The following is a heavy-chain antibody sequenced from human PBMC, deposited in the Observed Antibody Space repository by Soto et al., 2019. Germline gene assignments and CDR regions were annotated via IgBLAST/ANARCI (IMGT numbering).Heavy chain of an antibody. J-gene: IGHJ5*02. CDR1: GFTFSSYW. V-gene: IGHV3-74*01. CDR3: ASVRYNWNDGGGWFDP. D-gene: IGHD1-1*01. Sequence: GGSLRLSCAASGFTFSSYWMHWVRQAPGKGLVWVSRINSDGSSTSYADSVKGRFTISRDNAKNTLYLQMNSLRAEDTAVYYCASVRYNWNDGGGWFDPWGQGTLVTVSS. CDR2: INSDGSST.